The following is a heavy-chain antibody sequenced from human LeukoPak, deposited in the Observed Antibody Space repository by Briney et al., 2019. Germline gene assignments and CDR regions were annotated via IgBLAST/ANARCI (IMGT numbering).Heavy chain of an antibody. Sequence: GGSLRLSCAASGFTFNNYGMHWVRQAPGKGLEWVAFIRYDGSNKYYADSVKGRFTISRDNSKNTLYLQMNSLRAEDTAVYYCAKVGGSVYYYYMDVWGKGTTVTISS. V-gene: IGHV3-30*02. J-gene: IGHJ6*03. CDR3: AKVGGSVYYYYMDV. CDR1: GFTFNNYG. CDR2: IRYDGSNK. D-gene: IGHD3-10*01.